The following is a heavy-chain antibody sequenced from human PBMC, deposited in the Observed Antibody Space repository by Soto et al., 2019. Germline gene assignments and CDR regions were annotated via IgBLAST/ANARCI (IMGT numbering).Heavy chain of an antibody. J-gene: IGHJ6*03. Sequence: PGGSLRLSCAASGFTFSSYSMNWVRQAPGKGLEWVSAISGSGGSTYYADSVKGRFTISRDNSKNTLYLQMNSLRAEDTAVYYCAKAGETVTTYYYYYYMDVWGKGTTVTVSS. V-gene: IGHV3-23*01. D-gene: IGHD4-17*01. CDR1: GFTFSSYS. CDR3: AKAGETVTTYYYYYYMDV. CDR2: ISGSGGST.